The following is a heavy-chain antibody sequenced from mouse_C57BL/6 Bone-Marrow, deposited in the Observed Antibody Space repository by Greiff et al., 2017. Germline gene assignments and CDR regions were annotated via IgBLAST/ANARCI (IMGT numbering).Heavy chain of an antibody. Sequence: EVMLVESGGGLVKPGGSLKLSCAASGFTFSSYAMSWVRPTPEKRLAWVATISDGGSYTYYPDNVKGRFTISRDNAKNNLYLQMSHLKSEDTAMYYCARDPFYDYDGAYWGQGTLVTVSA. CDR2: ISDGGSYT. CDR3: ARDPFYDYDGAY. V-gene: IGHV5-4*01. CDR1: GFTFSSYA. J-gene: IGHJ3*01. D-gene: IGHD2-4*01.